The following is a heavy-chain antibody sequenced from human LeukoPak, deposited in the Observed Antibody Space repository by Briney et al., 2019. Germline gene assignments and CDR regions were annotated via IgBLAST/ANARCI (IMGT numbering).Heavy chain of an antibody. V-gene: IGHV3-49*04. CDR1: GFHFGDSD. Sequence: AGGSLRLPCATSGFHFGDSDMMWVPQAPGKGLEGVGFNRRKASGGPTYYAESVRGRFTISRDDSQSIVYLQMNSLRSEDTAMYYSSRDLSCGYWGQGTLVIVSA. D-gene: IGHD2/OR15-2a*01. J-gene: IGHJ4*02. CDR3: SRDLSCGY. CDR2: NRRKASGGPT.